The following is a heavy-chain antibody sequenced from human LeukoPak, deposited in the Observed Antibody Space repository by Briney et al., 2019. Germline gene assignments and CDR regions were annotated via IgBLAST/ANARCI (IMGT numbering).Heavy chain of an antibody. D-gene: IGHD1-7*01. J-gene: IGHJ6*02. CDR3: ARVITGTTWYYYGMDV. CDR1: GFTFSSYA. V-gene: IGHV3-30-3*01. CDR2: ISYDGSNK. Sequence: GRSLRLSCAASGFTFSSYAMHWVRQAPGKGLEWVAVISYDGSNKYYADSVKGRFTISRDNSKNTLYLQMNSLRAEDTAVYYCARVITGTTWYYYGMDVWGQGTTVTVSS.